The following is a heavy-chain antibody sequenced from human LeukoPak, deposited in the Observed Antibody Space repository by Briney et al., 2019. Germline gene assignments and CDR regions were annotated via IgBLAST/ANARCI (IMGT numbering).Heavy chain of an antibody. Sequence: PGRSLRLSCVTSGFIFSKFGIHWVRQAPGRGLEWVAVISYDGTKKYYADSVKGRFTISRDNSKDTLYLQMESLRVEDTAVYYCARVLGYGWFDPWGQGTLVTVSS. D-gene: IGHD5-18*01. CDR2: ISYDGTKK. CDR1: GFIFSKFG. V-gene: IGHV3-33*01. CDR3: ARVLGYGWFDP. J-gene: IGHJ5*02.